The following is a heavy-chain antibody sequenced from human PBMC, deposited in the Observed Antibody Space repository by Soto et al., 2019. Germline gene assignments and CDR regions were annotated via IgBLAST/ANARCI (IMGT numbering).Heavy chain of an antibody. CDR1: GFTFSSYA. J-gene: IGHJ5*02. D-gene: IGHD3-9*01. V-gene: IGHV3-30*04. CDR2: ISYDGRNK. Sequence: GGSLRLSCAASGFTFSSYAMHWVRQAPGKGLEWVAIISYDGRNKYYADSVKGRFTISRDNSKNTQFLQMNSLRIEDTAVYYCARGAATFLVSGWFDPWGQGTLVTVSS. CDR3: ARGAATFLVSGWFDP.